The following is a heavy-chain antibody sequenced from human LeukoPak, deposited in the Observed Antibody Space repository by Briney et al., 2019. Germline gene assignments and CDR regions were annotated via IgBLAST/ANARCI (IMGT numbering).Heavy chain of an antibody. J-gene: IGHJ5*01. V-gene: IGHV1-18*01. CDR3: ARDHCRSGGCYYDNWFDF. Sequence: ASVKVSXKASGYTFTNYGVSWVRQAPGQGPEWMGWISPYNHNTNYAQNLQGRVTMTTETSTSTAYMELRSLRPDDTAVYYCARDHCRSGGCYYDNWFDFWGQGTLVTVSS. CDR1: GYTFTNYG. CDR2: ISPYNHNT. D-gene: IGHD2-2*01.